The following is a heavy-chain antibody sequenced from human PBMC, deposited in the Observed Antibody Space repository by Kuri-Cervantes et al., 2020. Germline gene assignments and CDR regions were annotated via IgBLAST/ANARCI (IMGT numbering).Heavy chain of an antibody. CDR2: ISSSSSYI. D-gene: IGHD5-12*01. V-gene: IGHV3-21*01. CDR3: ARVLGSGYDSRSWYFDY. J-gene: IGHJ4*02. Sequence: GESLKISCAASRFTLSTYALSWVRQAPGKGLEWVSSISSSSSYIYYADSVKGRFTISRDNAKNSLYLQMNSLRAEDTAVYYCARVLGSGYDSRSWYFDYWGQGTLVTVSS. CDR1: RFTLSTYA.